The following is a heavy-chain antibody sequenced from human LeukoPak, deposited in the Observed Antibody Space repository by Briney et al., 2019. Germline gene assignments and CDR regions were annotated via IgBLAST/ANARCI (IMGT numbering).Heavy chain of an antibody. D-gene: IGHD3/OR15-3a*01. CDR3: AKHASGLNRPYYFDY. J-gene: IGHJ4*02. V-gene: IGHV3-23*01. CDR2: ISVDGTYT. CDR1: GFTFTSYA. Sequence: GGSLRLSCAAPGFTFTSYAMNWVRQAPGEGLEWVSAISVDGTYTYYADSVEGRFTVSRDNTKNTLYLQMNGLRAEDTALYFCAKHASGLNRPYYFDYWGQGTLVTVSS.